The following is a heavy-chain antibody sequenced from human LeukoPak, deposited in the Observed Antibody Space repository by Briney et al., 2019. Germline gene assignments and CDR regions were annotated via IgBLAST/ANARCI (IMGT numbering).Heavy chain of an antibody. CDR2: IYFTGDII. CDR1: GFPFSGYH. D-gene: IGHD6-13*01. CDR3: AKDGSSSWYYFDY. Sequence: GGSLRLSCAASGFPFSGYHMSWIRQAPGKGLEWISYIYFTGDIIYYADSVKGRFTVSRDNAKNSLYLQMNSLKAEDTAVYYCAKDGSSSWYYFDYWGQGTLVTVSS. V-gene: IGHV3-11*01. J-gene: IGHJ4*02.